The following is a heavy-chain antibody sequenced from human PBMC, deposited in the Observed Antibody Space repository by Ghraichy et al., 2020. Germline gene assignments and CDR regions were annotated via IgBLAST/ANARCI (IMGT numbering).Heavy chain of an antibody. CDR3: AKEYSSGWYTPFDY. D-gene: IGHD6-19*01. V-gene: IGHV3-30*18. CDR1: GFTFSSYG. J-gene: IGHJ4*02. Sequence: GESLNISCAASGFTFSSYGMHWVRQAPGKGLEWVAVISYDGSNKYYADSVKGRFTISRDNSKNTLYLQMNSLRAEDTAVYYCAKEYSSGWYTPFDYWGQGTLVTVSS. CDR2: ISYDGSNK.